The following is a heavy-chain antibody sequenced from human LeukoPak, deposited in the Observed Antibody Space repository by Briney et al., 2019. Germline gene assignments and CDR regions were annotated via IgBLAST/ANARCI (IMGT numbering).Heavy chain of an antibody. J-gene: IGHJ6*02. D-gene: IGHD3-16*02. V-gene: IGHV1-69*04. CDR1: GGTFSSYA. CDR2: IIPILGIA. CDR3: ARGTGLTFGGVIPRPYYGMDV. Sequence: ASVKVSCKASGGTFSSYAISWVRQAPGQGLEWMGRIIPILGIANYAQKFQGRVTITADKSTSTAYMELSSLRSEDTAVYYCARGTGLTFGGVIPRPYYGMDVWGQGTTVTVSS.